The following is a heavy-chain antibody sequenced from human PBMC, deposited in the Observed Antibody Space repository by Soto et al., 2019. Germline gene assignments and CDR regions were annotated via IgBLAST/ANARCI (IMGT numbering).Heavy chain of an antibody. Sequence: ASVKVSCKASGYTFTSYGISWVRQAPGQGLEWMGWISAYNGNTNYAQKLQGRVTMTTDTSTSTAYMELRSLRSDDTAVYYCARVGDRNYYYHYYYMDVWGKGTTVTVSS. CDR1: GYTFTSYG. D-gene: IGHD3-10*01. J-gene: IGHJ6*03. CDR3: ARVGDRNYYYHYYYMDV. CDR2: ISAYNGNT. V-gene: IGHV1-18*01.